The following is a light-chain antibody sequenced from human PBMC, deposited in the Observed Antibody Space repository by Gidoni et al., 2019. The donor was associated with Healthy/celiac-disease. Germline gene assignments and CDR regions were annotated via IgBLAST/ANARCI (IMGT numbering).Light chain of an antibody. CDR2: GAS. V-gene: IGKV3-20*01. CDR1: QSVSSSY. Sequence: EIVLTQSPGTLSLSPGKRATLSCRASQSVSSSYLAWYQQKPGQAPRLLIYGASSRATGIPDRFSGSGSGTDFTLTISRLEPEDFAVYYCQQYGSSPLTFXGXTKVEIK. J-gene: IGKJ4*01. CDR3: QQYGSSPLT.